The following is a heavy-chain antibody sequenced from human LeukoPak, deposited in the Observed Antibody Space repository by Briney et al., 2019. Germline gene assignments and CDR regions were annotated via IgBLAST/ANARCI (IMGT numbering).Heavy chain of an antibody. V-gene: IGHV1-69*05. CDR1: GGTFSSYA. J-gene: IGHJ5*02. CDR2: IIPIFGTA. CDR3: AREGRGYNYGQVESWFDP. D-gene: IGHD5-18*01. Sequence: ASVKVSCKASGGTFSSYAISWVRQAPGQGLEWMGRIIPIFGTANYAQKFQGRVTITTDESTSTAYMELSSLRSEDTAVYYCAREGRGYNYGQVESWFDPWGQGTLVTVSS.